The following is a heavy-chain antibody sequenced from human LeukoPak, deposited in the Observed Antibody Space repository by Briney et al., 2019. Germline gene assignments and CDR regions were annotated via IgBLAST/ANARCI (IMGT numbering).Heavy chain of an antibody. CDR3: ARRGRDGYNSFDY. CDR2: IYYSGST. CDR1: GGSISSYY. D-gene: IGHD5-24*01. J-gene: IGHJ4*02. Sequence: SETLSLTCTVSGGSISSYYWSWIRQPPGKGLEWIGYIYYSGSTNYNPSLKSRVTIPVDTSKNQFSLKLSSVTAADTAVYYCARRGRDGYNSFDYWGQGTLVTVSS. V-gene: IGHV4-59*08.